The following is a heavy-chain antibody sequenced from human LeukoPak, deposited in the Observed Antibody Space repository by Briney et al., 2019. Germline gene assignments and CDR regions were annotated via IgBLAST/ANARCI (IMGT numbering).Heavy chain of an antibody. J-gene: IGHJ3*02. Sequence: SETLSLTCTVSGGSISSYYWSWIRQPAGKGLEWIGRIYTSGSTNYNPSLKSRVTMSVDTSKNQFSLKLSSVTAADTAVYYCAREVADRGWELPYDAFDIWGQGTMVTVSS. CDR3: AREVADRGWELPYDAFDI. CDR2: IYTSGST. D-gene: IGHD1-26*01. CDR1: GGSISSYY. V-gene: IGHV4-4*07.